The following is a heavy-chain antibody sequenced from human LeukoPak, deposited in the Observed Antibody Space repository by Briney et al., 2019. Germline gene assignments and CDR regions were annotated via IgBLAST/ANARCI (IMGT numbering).Heavy chain of an antibody. CDR2: INTHNGDT. CDR1: GYTFASFG. CDR3: ARDQSPYYDFWSGYYTPPDY. D-gene: IGHD3-3*01. Sequence: ASVKVSCKASGYTFASFGITWVRQAPGQGLEWMGWINTHNGDTNYAQKLQGRVTMTTDASTSTAYMELRSLRSDDTAVYYCARDQSPYYDFWSGYYTPPDYWGQGTLVTVSS. V-gene: IGHV1-18*01. J-gene: IGHJ4*02.